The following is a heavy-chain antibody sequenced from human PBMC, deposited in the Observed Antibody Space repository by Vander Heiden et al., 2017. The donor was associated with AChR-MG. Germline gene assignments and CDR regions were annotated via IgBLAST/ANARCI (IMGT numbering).Heavy chain of an antibody. D-gene: IGHD2-15*01. J-gene: IGHJ3*02. CDR3: AFCSGGSCYYGVFDI. CDR2: IQHSGST. Sequence: QLQLQESGPGLVKPSETLSLTCTVSGCSMSSSSRYSAVWVRQPPGKGLEGIGNIQHSGSTFYNPSLKSRVTISGDTSKGQFSLQLSSVTAADMAVYYCAFCSGGSCYYGVFDIWGQGTMVTVSS. V-gene: IGHV4-39*01. CDR1: GCSMSSSSRYS.